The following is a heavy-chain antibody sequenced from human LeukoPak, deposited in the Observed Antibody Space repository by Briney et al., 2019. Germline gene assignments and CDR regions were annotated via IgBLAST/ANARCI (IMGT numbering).Heavy chain of an antibody. V-gene: IGHV3-23*01. D-gene: IGHD2-15*01. Sequence: GGSLRLSCAASGFTFSSYAMSWVRQAPGKGLEWVSAISGSGGSTYYADSVKGRFTISRDKSKNTLSLQMNGLRVEDTAVYYCAKVMPPGRIRFYSYYMDVWGKGTTVSVS. J-gene: IGHJ6*03. CDR3: AKVMPPGRIRFYSYYMDV. CDR1: GFTFSSYA. CDR2: ISGSGGST.